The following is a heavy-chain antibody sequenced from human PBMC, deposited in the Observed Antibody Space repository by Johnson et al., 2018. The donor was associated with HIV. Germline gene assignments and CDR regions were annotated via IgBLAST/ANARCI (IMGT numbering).Heavy chain of an antibody. J-gene: IGHJ3*02. Sequence: VQLVESGGGWVKPGGSLSLSCAASGFTFSDSYMNWIRQAPGKGLEWVSAIGTAGDTYYPGSVKGRFTISRENAKNSLYLQMNSLRAGDTAVYYCARGAMGNAFDIWGQGTMVTVSS. CDR3: ARGAMGNAFDI. V-gene: IGHV3-13*01. D-gene: IGHD5-18*01. CDR1: GFTFSDSY. CDR2: IGTAGDT.